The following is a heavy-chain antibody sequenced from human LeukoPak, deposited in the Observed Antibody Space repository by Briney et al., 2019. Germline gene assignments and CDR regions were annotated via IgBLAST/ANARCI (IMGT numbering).Heavy chain of an antibody. CDR1: GGTFSSYA. Sequence: ASVKVSCKASGGTFSSYAISWVRQAPGQGLEWMGWISAYNGNTNYAQKLQGRVTMTTDTSTSTAYMELRSLRSDDTAVYYCARDRTTWIQLWPRAFDIWGQGTMVTVSS. D-gene: IGHD5-18*01. J-gene: IGHJ3*02. CDR3: ARDRTTWIQLWPRAFDI. CDR2: ISAYNGNT. V-gene: IGHV1-18*01.